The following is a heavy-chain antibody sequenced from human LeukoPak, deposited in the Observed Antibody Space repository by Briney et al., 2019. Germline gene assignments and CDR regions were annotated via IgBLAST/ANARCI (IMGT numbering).Heavy chain of an antibody. CDR1: GGSISNYY. D-gene: IGHD6-19*01. J-gene: IGHJ4*02. CDR2: IYYSGST. V-gene: IGHV4-39*01. CDR3: ARRGVAGPDY. Sequence: PSETLSLTCTVSGGSISNYYWGWIRQPPGKGLEWIGSIYYSGSTYYNPSLKSRVTISVDTSKNQFSLKLSSVTAADTAVYYCARRGVAGPDYWGQGTLVTVSS.